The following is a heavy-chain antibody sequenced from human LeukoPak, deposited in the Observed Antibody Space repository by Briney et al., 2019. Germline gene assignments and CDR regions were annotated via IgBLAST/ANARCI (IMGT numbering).Heavy chain of an antibody. CDR2: ISGSGSST. CDR3: AKLPRGGALYDY. V-gene: IGHV3-23*01. J-gene: IGHJ4*02. D-gene: IGHD2-2*02. CDR1: GFTFSSYA. Sequence: GGSLRLSCAASGFTFSSYAMTWVRQAPGKGLEWVSTISGSGSSTYSADSVKGRFTISRDSSENTLFLQMDSLRAEDTAVYYCAKLPRGGALYDYWGQGTLDTVSS.